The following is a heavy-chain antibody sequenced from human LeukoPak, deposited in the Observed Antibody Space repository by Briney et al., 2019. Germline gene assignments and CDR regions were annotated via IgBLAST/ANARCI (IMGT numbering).Heavy chain of an antibody. CDR2: IYPGDSDT. Sequence: GESLKISCKGSGYSFTSYWIGWVRQMPGKGLEWMGIIYPGDSDTRYSPSFQGQVTISADKSISTAYLQWSSLKASDTAMYYCARGYCSGGSCYRGGYNWFDPWGQGTLSPSPQ. V-gene: IGHV5-51*01. CDR3: ARGYCSGGSCYRGGYNWFDP. J-gene: IGHJ5*02. CDR1: GYSFTSYW. D-gene: IGHD2-15*01.